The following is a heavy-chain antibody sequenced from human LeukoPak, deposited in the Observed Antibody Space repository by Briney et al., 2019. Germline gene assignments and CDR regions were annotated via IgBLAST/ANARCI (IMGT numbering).Heavy chain of an antibody. D-gene: IGHD2-8*02. J-gene: IGHJ6*03. CDR1: GFTFRNYG. V-gene: IGHV3-30*02. CDR2: IWSDGNNR. Sequence: GGSLRLSCAASGFTFRNYGMHWVRQATGKGLEWVSFIWSDGNNRFYADSVKGRFTISRDNSKNMLYLQMDTLRAEATALYYCAKDPGASVSGFYMDVWGKGTTVIVSS. CDR3: AKDPGASVSGFYMDV.